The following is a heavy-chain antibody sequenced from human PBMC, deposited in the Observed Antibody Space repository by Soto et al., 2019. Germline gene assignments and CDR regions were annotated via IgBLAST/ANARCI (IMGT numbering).Heavy chain of an antibody. D-gene: IGHD1-26*01. CDR3: ARSPPNFHSGFDF. CDR1: GDSVSNNRAT. J-gene: IGHJ4*01. Sequence: SQTLSLTCAISGDSVSNNRATWNWIRQSPSGGLEWLGRTYYRSKWISDYAMSVKSRISINPDTSKNLISLHLNSVTPEDTAVYYCARSPPNFHSGFDFRGQGTPVTASS. CDR2: TYYRSKWIS. V-gene: IGHV6-1*01.